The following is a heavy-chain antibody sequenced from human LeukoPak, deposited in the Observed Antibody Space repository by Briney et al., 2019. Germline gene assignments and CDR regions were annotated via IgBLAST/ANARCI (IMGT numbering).Heavy chain of an antibody. V-gene: IGHV3-23*01. D-gene: IGHD3-10*01. J-gene: IGHJ3*02. Sequence: PGGSLRLSCAASGFTFSSYAMNWVRQAPGEGLEWVSSISGSGGSAYYADSVKGRFTISRDNSKNTLYLQMNSLRAEDTAVYYCAKPRGVLLWFGELYNDAFDIWGQGTMVTVSS. CDR3: AKPRGVLLWFGELYNDAFDI. CDR2: ISGSGGSA. CDR1: GFTFSSYA.